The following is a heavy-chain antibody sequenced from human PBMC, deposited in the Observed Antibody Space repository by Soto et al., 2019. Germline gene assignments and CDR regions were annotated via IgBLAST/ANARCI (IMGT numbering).Heavy chain of an antibody. J-gene: IGHJ4*02. V-gene: IGHV3-30-3*01. CDR3: ARGFVVVTAAYYFDY. CDR1: GFPFSSYA. D-gene: IGHD2-21*02. CDR2: ISYDGSNK. Sequence: LSLSCAASGFPFSSYAMHWVRQAPGKGLEWVAVISYDGSNKYYADSVKGRFTISRDNSKNTLYLQMNSLRAEDTAVYYCARGFVVVTAAYYFDYWGQGTLVTVSS.